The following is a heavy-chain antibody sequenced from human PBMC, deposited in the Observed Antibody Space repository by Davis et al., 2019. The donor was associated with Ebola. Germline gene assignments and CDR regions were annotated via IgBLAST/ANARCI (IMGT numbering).Heavy chain of an antibody. CDR1: GFTFSNAW. V-gene: IGHV3-15*01. D-gene: IGHD6-13*01. Sequence: GESLKISCAASGFTFSNAWMSWVRQAPGKGLKWVGRIKRKTDVGTTDYAAPVKGRFTVSRDDSKNMLYLQMNSLKTEDTAVYYCTTGGIAAAGTIDCWGQGTLVTVSS. J-gene: IGHJ4*02. CDR2: IKRKTDVGTT. CDR3: TTGGIAAAGTIDC.